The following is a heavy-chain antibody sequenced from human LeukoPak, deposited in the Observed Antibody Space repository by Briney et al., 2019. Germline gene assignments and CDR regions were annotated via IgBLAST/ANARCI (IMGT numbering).Heavy chain of an antibody. V-gene: IGHV4-39*01. D-gene: IGHD4/OR15-4a*01. J-gene: IGHJ4*02. CDR1: GGSISSSSSY. CDR3: ARRPGEYGGNDFDY. CDR2: IYYSGST. Sequence: PSETLSLTCTVSGGSISSSSSYWAWIRQPPGKGLEWIGSIYYSGSTYYNPSLKSRVTMSIDTSKNQFSLRLSSVTAADTAVYYCARRPGEYGGNDFDYWGQGTLVTVSS.